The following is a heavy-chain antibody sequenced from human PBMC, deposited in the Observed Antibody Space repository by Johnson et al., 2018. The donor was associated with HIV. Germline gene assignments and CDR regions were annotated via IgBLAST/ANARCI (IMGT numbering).Heavy chain of an antibody. CDR1: GFIFDDYG. Sequence: EQLVVSGGGVVRPGVSLRLSCAVSGFIFDDYGISWVRQVPGKGLEWVSAINWNGDSTSYADSVKGRFTISRDNAKNSLYLQMNSLRSEDTDVYYCAKDRVGATDENDFEIWGKGTMVTVYS. CDR2: INWNGDST. V-gene: IGHV3-20*04. CDR3: AKDRVGATDENDFEI. J-gene: IGHJ3*02. D-gene: IGHD1-26*01.